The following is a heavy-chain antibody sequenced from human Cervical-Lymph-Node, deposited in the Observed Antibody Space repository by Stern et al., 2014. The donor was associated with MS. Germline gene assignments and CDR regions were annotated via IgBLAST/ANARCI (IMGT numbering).Heavy chain of an antibody. D-gene: IGHD6-19*01. CDR1: GGSISNYY. CDR3: AAGVGWEASA. Sequence: QVQLQESGPGLVKPSETLSLSCTVSGGSISNYYWNWIRQPPGKGLEWIGHISHSGSTNYSTSLQSRVTISSDTSKNKFSLPLSSATAADTAVYYCAAGVGWEASAWGQGVMVTVSS. CDR2: ISHSGST. J-gene: IGHJ5*02. V-gene: IGHV4-59*12.